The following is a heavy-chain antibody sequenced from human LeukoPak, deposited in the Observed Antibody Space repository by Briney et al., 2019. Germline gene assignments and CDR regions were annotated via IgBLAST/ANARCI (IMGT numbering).Heavy chain of an antibody. D-gene: IGHD3-10*01. Sequence: SETLSLTCAVYGGSFSGYYWTWIRRPPGKGLEWIGEINHSGRTNYNPSLKSRVTLSVDTSKNQFSLKLSSVTAADTAVYYCARGGGSGSYYNVSWFDPWGQGTLVTVSS. CDR2: INHSGRT. CDR3: ARGGGSGSYYNVSWFDP. CDR1: GGSFSGYY. J-gene: IGHJ5*02. V-gene: IGHV4-34*01.